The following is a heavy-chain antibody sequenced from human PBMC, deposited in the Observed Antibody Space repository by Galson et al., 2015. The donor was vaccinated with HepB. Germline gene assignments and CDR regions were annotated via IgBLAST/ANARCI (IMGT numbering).Heavy chain of an antibody. CDR2: IYYSGST. V-gene: IGHV4-59*01. D-gene: IGHD2-2*01. CDR3: ARPKEGVPRTILLFDY. Sequence: SETLSLTCTVSGGSISTYYWSWIRQPPGKGLEWIGHIYYSGSTNYNPSLQSRVTMSVDTSKNQFSLKLNSVTAADTAVYYCARPKEGVPRTILLFDYWGQGTLVTVSS. J-gene: IGHJ4*02. CDR1: GGSISTYY.